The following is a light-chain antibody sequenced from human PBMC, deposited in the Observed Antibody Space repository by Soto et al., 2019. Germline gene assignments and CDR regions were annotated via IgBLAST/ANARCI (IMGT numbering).Light chain of an antibody. CDR2: GAS. CDR1: QSISNSY. V-gene: IGKV3-20*01. CDR3: QQYGSLPWT. Sequence: EIVLTQSPGTLSLSPGERATLSCRASQSISNSYLAWYQQKPGQAPGLLIYGASSRATGIPDRFSGSGSGTDFTLTISGLEPEDFAVYYCQQYGSLPWTFGQGTKVEIK. J-gene: IGKJ1*01.